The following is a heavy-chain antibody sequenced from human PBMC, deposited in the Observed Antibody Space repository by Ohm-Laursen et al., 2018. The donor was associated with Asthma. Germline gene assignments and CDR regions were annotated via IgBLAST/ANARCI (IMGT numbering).Heavy chain of an antibody. CDR3: AKDQSSSWPDSFDY. D-gene: IGHD6-13*01. CDR2: ISGSGGST. J-gene: IGHJ4*02. Sequence: LSLTCAASGFTFSSYAMSWVRQAPGQGLEWVSAISGSGGSTYYADSVKGRFTISRDNSKNTLYLQMNSLRAEDTAVYYCAKDQSSSWPDSFDYWGQGTLVTVSS. V-gene: IGHV3-23*01. CDR1: GFTFSSYA.